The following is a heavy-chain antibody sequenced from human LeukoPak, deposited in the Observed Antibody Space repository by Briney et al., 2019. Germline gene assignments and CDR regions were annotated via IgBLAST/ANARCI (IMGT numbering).Heavy chain of an antibody. Sequence: PGGSLRLSCAASGFTFSSYAMSWVRQAPGKGLEWVANIKPDGREKYYMPSVKGRFTISRDSAKNSFYLQMNSLRAEDTAVYYCATMASNVFEYWGQGTLVTVSS. CDR3: ATMASNVFEY. V-gene: IGHV3-7*03. D-gene: IGHD5-24*01. CDR2: IKPDGREK. CDR1: GFTFSSYA. J-gene: IGHJ4*02.